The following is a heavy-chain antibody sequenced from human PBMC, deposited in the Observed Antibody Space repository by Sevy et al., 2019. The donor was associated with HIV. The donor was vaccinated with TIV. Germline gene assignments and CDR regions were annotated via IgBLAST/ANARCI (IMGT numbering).Heavy chain of an antibody. CDR1: GFTFDDYA. CDR3: AKAAGGCSSTSCYTDYYYYGMDV. V-gene: IGHV3-9*01. D-gene: IGHD2-2*02. Sequence: GGYLRLSCAASGFTFDDYAMHWVRQAPGKGLEWVSGISWNSGSIGYADSVKGRFTISRDNAKNSLYLQMNSLRAEDTALYYCAKAAGGCSSTSCYTDYYYYGMDVWGQGTTVTVSS. CDR2: ISWNSGSI. J-gene: IGHJ6*02.